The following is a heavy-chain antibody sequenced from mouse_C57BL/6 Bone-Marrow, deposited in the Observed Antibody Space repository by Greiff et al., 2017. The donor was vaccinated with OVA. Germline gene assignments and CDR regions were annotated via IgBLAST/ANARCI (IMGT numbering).Heavy chain of an antibody. V-gene: IGHV1-42*01. CDR2: INPSTGGT. CDR1: GYSFTGYY. D-gene: IGHD1-1*01. J-gene: IGHJ2*01. CDR3: AIYYYGSRGSYFDY. Sequence: EVQLQQSGPELVKPGASVKISCKASGYSFTGYYMNWVKQSPEKSLEWIGEINPSTGGTTYNQKFKAKATLTVDKSSSTAYMQLKSLTSEDSAVYYCAIYYYGSRGSYFDYWGQGTTLTVSS.